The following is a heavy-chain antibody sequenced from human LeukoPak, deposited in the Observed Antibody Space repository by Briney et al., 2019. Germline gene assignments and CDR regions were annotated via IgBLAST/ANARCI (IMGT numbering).Heavy chain of an antibody. V-gene: IGHV1-2*02. CDR2: INPNSGGT. J-gene: IGHJ5*02. Sequence: ASVKVSCKASGYTFTGYYMHWVRQAPGQGLEWMGWINPNSGGTNYAQKLQGRVTMTTDTSTSTAYMELRSLRSDDTAVYYCARGIGGVDIVATSPSGQGTLVTDCS. CDR1: GYTFTGYY. D-gene: IGHD5-12*01. CDR3: ARGIGGVDIVATSP.